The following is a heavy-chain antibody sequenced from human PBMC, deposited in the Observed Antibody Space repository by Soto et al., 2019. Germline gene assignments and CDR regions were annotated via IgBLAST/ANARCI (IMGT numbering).Heavy chain of an antibody. D-gene: IGHD3-22*01. CDR1: GFTFSSYS. J-gene: IGHJ3*02. CDR3: ARQGRKYDSSGYYYDAFDI. V-gene: IGHV3-48*02. Sequence: GGSLRLSCAASGFTFSSYSMNWVRQAPGKGLEWVSYISSSSTIYYADSVKGRFTISRDNAKNSLYLQMNSLRDEDTAVYYCARQGRKYDSSGYYYDAFDIWGQGTMVTVSS. CDR2: ISSSSTI.